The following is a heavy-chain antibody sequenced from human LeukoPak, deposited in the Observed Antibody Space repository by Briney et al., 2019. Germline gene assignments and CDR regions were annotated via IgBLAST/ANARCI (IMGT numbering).Heavy chain of an antibody. CDR3: ARGQYYYGSGSYGPVDY. V-gene: IGHV4-30-4*01. CDR2: IYYSGST. J-gene: IGHJ4*02. Sequence: SETLSLTCTVSGGSISSGDYYWSWIRQPPGKGLEWIGYIYYSGSTYYNPSLKSRVTIPVDTSKNQFSLKLSSVTAADTAVYYCARGQYYYGSGSYGPVDYWGQGTLVTVSS. CDR1: GGSISSGDYY. D-gene: IGHD3-10*01.